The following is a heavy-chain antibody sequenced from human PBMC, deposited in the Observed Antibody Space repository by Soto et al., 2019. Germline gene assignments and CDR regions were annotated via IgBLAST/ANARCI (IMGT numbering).Heavy chain of an antibody. V-gene: IGHV3-66*01. D-gene: IGHD1-7*01. CDR2: IHSGGDT. CDR1: GFAVSSNY. J-gene: IGHJ6*02. Sequence: EVQLVESGGDLVQPGGSLRLSCAASGFAVSSNYMTWVRQAPGKGLEWVSVIHSGGDTHYADSVRGRFTISRDNSKNTLYLKMNSLRAGDTAVYYCGRSRTGTTYGGMAVGGQGTTVPVSS. CDR3: GRSRTGTTYGGMAV.